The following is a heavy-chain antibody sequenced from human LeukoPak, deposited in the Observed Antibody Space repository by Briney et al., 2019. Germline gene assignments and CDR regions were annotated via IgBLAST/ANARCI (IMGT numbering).Heavy chain of an antibody. CDR1: GFTFSSYS. J-gene: IGHJ4*02. V-gene: IGHV3-21*01. CDR3: ALNARIQLWFFAEY. CDR2: ISSSSSYI. Sequence: KPGRSLRLSCAASGFTFSSYSMNWVRQAPGKGLEWVSSISSSSSYIYYADSVKGRFTISRDNAKNSLYLQMNSLRAEDTAVYYCALNARIQLWFFAEYWGQGTLVTVSS. D-gene: IGHD5-18*01.